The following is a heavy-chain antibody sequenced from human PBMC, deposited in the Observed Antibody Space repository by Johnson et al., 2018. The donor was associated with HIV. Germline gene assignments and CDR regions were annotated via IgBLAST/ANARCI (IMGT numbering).Heavy chain of an antibody. Sequence: VQLVESGGGLVQPGGSLRLSCAASGFTFSSHWMHWVRQAPGKGLVCVSRMNSDGSNTNYADSVKGRFTISRDNAKSTLYLQMNSLRAEDTAVYYCAGGQWRGAFDIWGQGTMVTVSS. CDR1: GFTFSSHW. CDR2: MNSDGSNT. J-gene: IGHJ3*02. D-gene: IGHD6-19*01. CDR3: AGGQWRGAFDI. V-gene: IGHV3-74*02.